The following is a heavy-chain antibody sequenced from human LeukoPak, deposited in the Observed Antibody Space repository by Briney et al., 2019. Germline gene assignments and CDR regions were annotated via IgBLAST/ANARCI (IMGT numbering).Heavy chain of an antibody. CDR1: GFTLSSYA. Sequence: LGGSLRLSCAASGFTLSSYAMSWVRQAPGKGLEWVSAISDTGNTYHADSVKGRFTISRDSSKNTLFLQMNRLRPEDAAVYYCAKAPVTTCRGAFCYPFDYWGLGTLVTVSS. D-gene: IGHD2-15*01. J-gene: IGHJ4*02. V-gene: IGHV3-23*01. CDR2: ISDTGNT. CDR3: AKAPVTTCRGAFCYPFDY.